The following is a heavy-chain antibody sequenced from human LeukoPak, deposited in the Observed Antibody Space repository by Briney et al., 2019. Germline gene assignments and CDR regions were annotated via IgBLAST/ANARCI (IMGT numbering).Heavy chain of an antibody. CDR2: INHSGST. J-gene: IGHJ5*02. Sequence: SETLSLTCTVYGGSFSGYYWSWIRQPPGKGLEWIGEINHSGSTNYNPSLKSRVTISVDTSKNQFSLKLYSVTAADTAVYYCARAARYSSSWYTGNWFDPWGQGTLVTVSS. D-gene: IGHD6-13*01. CDR1: GGSFSGYY. CDR3: ARAARYSSSWYTGNWFDP. V-gene: IGHV4-34*01.